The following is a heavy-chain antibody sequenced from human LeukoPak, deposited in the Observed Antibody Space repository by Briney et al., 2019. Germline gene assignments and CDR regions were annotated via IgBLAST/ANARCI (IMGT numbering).Heavy chain of an antibody. J-gene: IGHJ4*02. D-gene: IGHD3-9*01. V-gene: IGHV3-30*02. Sequence: GGSLRLSCAASGFTFSSYGMHWVRQAPGKGLEWVAFIRYDGSNKFYADSVRGRFTISRDNSKNTLYLQMNSLRAEDTALYYCAKAAYILTGYYHFDYWGKGTLVTVSS. CDR1: GFTFSSYG. CDR2: IRYDGSNK. CDR3: AKAAYILTGYYHFDY.